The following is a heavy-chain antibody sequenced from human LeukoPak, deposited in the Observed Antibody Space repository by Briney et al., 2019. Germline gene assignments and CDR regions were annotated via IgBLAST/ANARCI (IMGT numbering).Heavy chain of an antibody. CDR1: GYTFTGYY. V-gene: IGHV1-2*06. J-gene: IGHJ5*02. CDR2: INPNSGGT. D-gene: IGHD1-7*01. Sequence: GASVKVSCKASGYTFTGYYMHWVRQAPGQGLEWMGRINPNSGGTNYAQKFQGRVTITTDESTSTAYMELSSLRSEDTAVYYCARNYEGWFDPWGQGTPVTVSS. CDR3: ARNYEGWFDP.